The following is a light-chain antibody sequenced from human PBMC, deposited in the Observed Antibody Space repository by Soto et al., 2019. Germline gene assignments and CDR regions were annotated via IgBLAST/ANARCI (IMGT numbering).Light chain of an antibody. CDR3: CSYAGSLAV. Sequence: QSVLTQPRSVSGSPGQSVTISCTGPSTDVGGYNYVSWYQQHPGKAPKLMIYDVSKRPSGVPDRFSGSKSGNTASLTISGRQAEDEADYYGCSYAGSLAVFGGGTKVTVL. J-gene: IGLJ2*01. V-gene: IGLV2-11*01. CDR2: DVS. CDR1: STDVGGYNY.